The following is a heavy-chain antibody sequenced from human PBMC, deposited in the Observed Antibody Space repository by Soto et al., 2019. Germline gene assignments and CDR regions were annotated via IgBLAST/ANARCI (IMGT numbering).Heavy chain of an antibody. Sequence: SETLSLTCTVSGGSISSYYWSWIRQPPGEGMEWIGYIYYSGSTNYNPSLQSRLTMSMDTSKNQFSLKLSSVTAADTALYYCARGIWVATTADYYLDSWGQATLVTVSS. J-gene: IGHJ4*02. V-gene: IGHV4-59*01. CDR1: GGSISSYY. CDR3: ARGIWVATTADYYLDS. CDR2: IYYSGST. D-gene: IGHD5-12*01.